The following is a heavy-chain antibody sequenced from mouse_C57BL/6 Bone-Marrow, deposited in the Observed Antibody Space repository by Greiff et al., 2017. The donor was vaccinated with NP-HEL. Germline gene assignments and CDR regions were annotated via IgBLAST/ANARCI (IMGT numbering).Heavy chain of an antibody. J-gene: IGHJ3*01. D-gene: IGHD1-1*01. CDR1: GYTFTSYW. V-gene: IGHV1-55*01. CDR2: IYPGSGST. CDR3: ARFGYYGSSSWFAY. Sequence: VQLQQPGAELVKPGASVKMSCKASGYTFTSYWITWVKQRPGQGLEWIGDIYPGSGSTNYNEKFKSKATLTVDTSSSTAYMQLSSLTSEDSAVYYCARFGYYGSSSWFAYWGQGTLVTVSA.